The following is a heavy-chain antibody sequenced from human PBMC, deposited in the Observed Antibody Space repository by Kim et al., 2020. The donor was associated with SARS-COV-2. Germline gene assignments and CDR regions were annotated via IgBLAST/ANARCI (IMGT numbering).Heavy chain of an antibody. J-gene: IGHJ4*02. D-gene: IGHD5-12*01. Sequence: ESVKGRFTISRDNSKNTLYLQMNSLRAEDTAVYYCAKWDYSGYSYYFDYWGQGTLVTVSS. V-gene: IGHV3-23*01. CDR3: AKWDYSGYSYYFDY.